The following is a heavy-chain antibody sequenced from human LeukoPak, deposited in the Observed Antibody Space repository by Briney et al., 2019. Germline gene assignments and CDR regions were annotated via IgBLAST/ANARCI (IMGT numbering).Heavy chain of an antibody. CDR3: AKRGADSGGNSALVAFDI. V-gene: IGHV3-23*01. CDR1: GFTFSSYA. CDR2: ITGTGATT. D-gene: IGHD4-23*01. Sequence: GGSLRLSCTASGFTFSSYAMSWVRQAPGKGLEWVSAITGTGATTYYADSVKGRFTISRDNSKNTLDLQMNSLRAEDTAVYYCAKRGADSGGNSALVAFDIWGQGTMVTVSS. J-gene: IGHJ3*02.